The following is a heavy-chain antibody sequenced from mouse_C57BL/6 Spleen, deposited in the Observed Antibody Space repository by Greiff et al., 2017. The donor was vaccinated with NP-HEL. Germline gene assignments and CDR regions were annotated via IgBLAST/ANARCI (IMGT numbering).Heavy chain of an antibody. V-gene: IGHV1-52*01. CDR2: IDPSDSET. CDR1: GYTFTSYW. Sequence: VQLQQPGAELVRPGSSVKLSCKASGYTFTSYWMHWVKQRPIQGLEWIGNIDPSDSETHYNQKFKDKATLTVDKSSSTAYMQLSSLTSEDSAVYYCARGIYYGNQRYFDVWGTGTTVTVSS. D-gene: IGHD2-1*01. J-gene: IGHJ1*03. CDR3: ARGIYYGNQRYFDV.